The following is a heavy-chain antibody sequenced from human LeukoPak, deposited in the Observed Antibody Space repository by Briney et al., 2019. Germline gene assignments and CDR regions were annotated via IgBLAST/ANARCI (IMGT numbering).Heavy chain of an antibody. CDR2: INSDGSNT. V-gene: IGHV3-74*01. CDR1: GFAFSRYW. J-gene: IGHJ6*02. Sequence: GGSPRLSCAASGFAFSRYWMHWVRQAPGKGLLWVSRINSDGSNTLYADSVKGRFTVSRDNAKNTLYLQMDSLRADDTAVYYCATANYGLDVWGQGTTVTVSS. CDR3: ATANYGLDV.